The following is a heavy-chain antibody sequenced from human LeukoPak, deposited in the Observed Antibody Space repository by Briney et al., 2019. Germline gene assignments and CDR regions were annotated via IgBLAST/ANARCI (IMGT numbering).Heavy chain of an antibody. D-gene: IGHD6-19*01. CDR2: INHSGST. CDR1: GGSFSGYY. V-gene: IGHV4-34*01. J-gene: IGHJ4*02. Sequence: PSETLSLTCAVYGGSFSGYYWSWIRQPPGKGLEWIGEINHSGSTNYNPSLKSRVTISVDTSKNQFSLKLSSVTAADTAVYYCARQQWLVLGRNYYFDYWGQGTLVTVSS. CDR3: ARQQWLVLGRNYYFDY.